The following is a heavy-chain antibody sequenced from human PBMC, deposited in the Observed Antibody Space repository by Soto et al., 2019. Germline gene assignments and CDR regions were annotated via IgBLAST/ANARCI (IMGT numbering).Heavy chain of an antibody. J-gene: IGHJ4*02. Sequence: SGTLSLTWTVSRGSIRNHYRRLIRQPPGKGLEWIGYIYYNGNTNYNPSLKSRVTMSVDTSKNQFSLKLISVTAADTAVYYCARSTWYSEYWGQGTLVTVSS. CDR1: RGSIRNHY. V-gene: IGHV4-59*11. CDR2: IYYNGNT. CDR3: ARSTWYSEY. D-gene: IGHD2-21*02.